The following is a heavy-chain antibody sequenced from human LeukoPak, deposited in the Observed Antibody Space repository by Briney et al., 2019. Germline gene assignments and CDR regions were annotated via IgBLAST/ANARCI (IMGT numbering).Heavy chain of an antibody. J-gene: IGHJ4*02. V-gene: IGHV3-23*01. CDR2: ISGSGGST. CDR1: GFTFSNCA. Sequence: GGSLRLSCAASGFTFSNCAMSWVRQAPGKGLEWVSVISGSGGSTYYADSVKGRFTISRDNSKDTLYLQMNSLRAEETAVYYCAKEKGASSGSLDYWGQGTLVTVSS. D-gene: IGHD6-19*01. CDR3: AKEKGASSGSLDY.